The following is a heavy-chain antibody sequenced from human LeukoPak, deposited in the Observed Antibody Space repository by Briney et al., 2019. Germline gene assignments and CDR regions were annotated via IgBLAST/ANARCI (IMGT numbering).Heavy chain of an antibody. J-gene: IGHJ4*02. CDR2: INHSGST. CDR1: GGSFSGYY. V-gene: IGHV4-34*01. CDR3: ARALRRGISGVVIYFDY. Sequence: KASETLSLTCAVYGGSFSGYYWSWIRQPPGKGLEWIGEINHSGSTNYNPSLKSRVTISVDTSKNQFSLKLSSVTAADTAVYYCARALRRGISGVVIYFDYWGQGTLVTVSS. D-gene: IGHD3-3*01.